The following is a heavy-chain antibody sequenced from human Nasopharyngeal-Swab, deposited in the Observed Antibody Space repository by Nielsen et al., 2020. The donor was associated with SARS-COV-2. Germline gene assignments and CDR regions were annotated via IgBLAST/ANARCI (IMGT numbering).Heavy chain of an antibody. CDR2: ISATGTT. Sequence: SETLSLTCIVSGDSMSRFWWSWIRQAPGKGLEWVGYISATGTTTYNPSLKSRAIIFIDSSRRQFSLRLSSVTAADTAVYYCATDLDHFGGENRFDSWGQGTLVTVSS. D-gene: IGHD4-23*01. CDR3: ATDLDHFGGENRFDS. V-gene: IGHV4-4*08. J-gene: IGHJ4*02. CDR1: GDSMSRFW.